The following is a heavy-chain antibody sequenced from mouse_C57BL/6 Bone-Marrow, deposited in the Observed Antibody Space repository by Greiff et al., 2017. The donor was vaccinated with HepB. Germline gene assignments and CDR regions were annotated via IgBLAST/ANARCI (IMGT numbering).Heavy chain of an antibody. CDR2: INPNNGGT. CDR1: GYTFTDYY. J-gene: IGHJ3*01. V-gene: IGHV1-26*01. CDR3: ARMLHPAWFAY. Sequence: EVQLQQSGPELVKPGASVKISCKASGYTFTDYYMNWVKQSHGKSLEWIGDINPNNGGTSYNQKFKGKATLTVDKSSSTAYMELRSLTSEDSAVYYCARMLHPAWFAYWGQGTLVTVSA.